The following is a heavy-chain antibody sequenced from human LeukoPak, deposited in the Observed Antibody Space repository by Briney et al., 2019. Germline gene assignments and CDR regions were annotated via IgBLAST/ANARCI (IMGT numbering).Heavy chain of an antibody. D-gene: IGHD3-3*01. Sequence: GASVKVSCKASGYTFTNYAMNWVRQAPGQGLEWMGWMSPDSGDTGYVHKFQGRVTITRNTSITTAYMELRSLTFEDTAVYYCARVRLRNGYNWFDPWGQGTLVTVSS. CDR3: ARVRLRNGYNWFDP. CDR2: MSPDSGDT. V-gene: IGHV1-8*03. J-gene: IGHJ5*02. CDR1: GYTFTNYA.